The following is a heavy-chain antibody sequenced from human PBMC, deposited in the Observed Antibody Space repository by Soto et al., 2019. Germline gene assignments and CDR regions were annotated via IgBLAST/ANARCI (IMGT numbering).Heavy chain of an antibody. CDR3: ARASRISVVAGGFDF. D-gene: IGHD2-15*01. Sequence: PSETLSLTCVVSGYSISSGYYWGWIRQPPGKGLEYIGSVYQSGSANYNPSLKSRVTISVDTSKNQFSLRLSSVTAADTAVYYCARASRISVVAGGFDFWGQGTLVTVSS. V-gene: IGHV4-38-2*01. J-gene: IGHJ4*02. CDR2: VYQSGSA. CDR1: GYSISSGYY.